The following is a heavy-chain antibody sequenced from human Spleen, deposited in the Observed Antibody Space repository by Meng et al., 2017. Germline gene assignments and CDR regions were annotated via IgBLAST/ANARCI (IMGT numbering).Heavy chain of an antibody. CDR2: ISGSGTNT. J-gene: IGHJ4*02. CDR3: ARDFGWRAFDY. CDR1: GFTFSTSA. D-gene: IGHD3-10*01. V-gene: IGHV3-23*01. Sequence: GESLKISCTASGFTFSTSAMSWVRQASGKGLGWVSGISGSGTNTYYADSVKGRFTISRDNSKNTLYLQMNSLRAEDTAVYYCARDFGWRAFDYWGQGTLVTVSS.